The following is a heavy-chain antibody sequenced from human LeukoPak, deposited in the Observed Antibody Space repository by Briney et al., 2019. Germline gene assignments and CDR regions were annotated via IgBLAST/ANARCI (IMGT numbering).Heavy chain of an antibody. Sequence: PSETLSLTCTVSGGSISSYYWSWIRQPPGKGLEWLGYIYYSGSTNYNPSLKSRVTISVDTSKNQFSLKLSSVTAADTAVYYCAREDRYCSGGSCYSWGQGTLVTVSS. CDR2: IYYSGST. CDR1: GGSISSYY. V-gene: IGHV4-59*01. CDR3: AREDRYCSGGSCYS. J-gene: IGHJ4*02. D-gene: IGHD2-15*01.